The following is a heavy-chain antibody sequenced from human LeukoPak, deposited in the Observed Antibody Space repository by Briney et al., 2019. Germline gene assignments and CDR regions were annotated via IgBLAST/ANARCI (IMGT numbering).Heavy chain of an antibody. CDR1: GFTFSNYA. Sequence: PGGSLRLSCAASGFTFSNYAMSRVRQAPGKGLEWVSAISGSGGSTYYADSVKGRFTISRDNSKNTLYLQMNSLRAEDTAVYYCAKSTGGSTVTSYYFDYWGQGTLVTVSS. CDR3: AKSTGGSTVTSYYFDY. D-gene: IGHD4-17*01. J-gene: IGHJ4*02. CDR2: ISGSGGST. V-gene: IGHV3-23*01.